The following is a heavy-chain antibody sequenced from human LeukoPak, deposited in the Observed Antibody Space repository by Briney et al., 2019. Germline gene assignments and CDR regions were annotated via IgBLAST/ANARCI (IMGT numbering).Heavy chain of an antibody. CDR2: ISYDGSNK. CDR1: GFTFSSYA. CDR3: ARDHHMGITMIVVVPSFDY. D-gene: IGHD3-22*01. V-gene: IGHV3-30-3*01. J-gene: IGHJ4*02. Sequence: GRSLRLSCAASGFTFSSYAMHWVRQAPGKGLEWVAVISYDGSNKYYADSVKGRFTISRDNSKNTLYLQMNSLRAEDTAVYYCARDHHMGITMIVVVPSFDYWGQGTLVTVSS.